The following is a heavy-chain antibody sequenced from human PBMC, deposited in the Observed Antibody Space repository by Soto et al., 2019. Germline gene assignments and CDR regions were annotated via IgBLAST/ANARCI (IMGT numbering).Heavy chain of an antibody. CDR3: AKGAGYSSSWYLDY. CDR1: GFTFSSYG. D-gene: IGHD6-13*01. Sequence: GGSLRLSCAASGFTFSSYGMHWVRQAPGKGLEWVAVISYDGSNKYYADSVKGRFTISRDNSKNTLYLQMNSLRAEDTAVYYCAKGAGYSSSWYLDYWGQGTLVTVSS. CDR2: ISYDGSNK. V-gene: IGHV3-30*18. J-gene: IGHJ4*02.